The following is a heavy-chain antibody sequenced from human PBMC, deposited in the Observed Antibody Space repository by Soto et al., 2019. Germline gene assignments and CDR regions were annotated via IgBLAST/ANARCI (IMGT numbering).Heavy chain of an antibody. CDR3: AFSYHCNY. V-gene: IGHV3-23*01. CDR1: GFTFTSYA. Sequence: EVQLLDSGGGLVQPGGSLRLSCAASGFTFTSYAMSWVRQAPDKGLEWVSSISRSGDNTYYADSVKGRFTISRDDSKNTLYLQMNSLRAEDTAVYYCAFSYHCNYWGQGTLDTVSS. D-gene: IGHD2-2*01. J-gene: IGHJ4*02. CDR2: ISRSGDNT.